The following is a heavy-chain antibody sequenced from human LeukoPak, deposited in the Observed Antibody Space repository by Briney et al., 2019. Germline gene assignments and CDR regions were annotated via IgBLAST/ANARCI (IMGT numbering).Heavy chain of an antibody. CDR2: ISYDGSNK. Sequence: PGRSLRLSCAASGFTFSSYGMHWVRQAPGKGLEWVAVISYDGSNKYYADSVKGRFTISRDNSKNTLYLQMNSLRAEDTAVYYCATPYCSGGSCYSFDYWGQGTLVTVSS. CDR1: GFTFSSYG. CDR3: ATPYCSGGSCYSFDY. J-gene: IGHJ4*02. V-gene: IGHV3-30*03. D-gene: IGHD2-15*01.